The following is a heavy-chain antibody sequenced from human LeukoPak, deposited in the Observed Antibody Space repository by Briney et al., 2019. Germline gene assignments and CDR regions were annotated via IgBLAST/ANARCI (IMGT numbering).Heavy chain of an antibody. Sequence: PSETLSLTCTVSGGSLSSYYWSWIRQPPGKGLEWIGYIYYSGSTNYNPSLKSRVTISVDTSKNQFSLKLSSVTAADTAVYYCARDGGLYDAFDIWGQGTMVTVSS. J-gene: IGHJ3*02. D-gene: IGHD3-3*01. V-gene: IGHV4-59*01. CDR1: GGSLSSYY. CDR2: IYYSGST. CDR3: ARDGGLYDAFDI.